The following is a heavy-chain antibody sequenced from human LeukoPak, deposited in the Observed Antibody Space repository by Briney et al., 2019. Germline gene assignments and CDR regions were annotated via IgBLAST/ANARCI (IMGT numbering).Heavy chain of an antibody. CDR3: AREGPRGNSQFDY. D-gene: IGHD2/OR15-2a*01. V-gene: IGHV3-33*01. J-gene: IGHJ4*02. CDR1: GFTFSSYG. CDR2: IWYDGSNK. Sequence: PGRSLRLSCAASGFTFSSYGMHWVRQAPCKGLEWVALIWYDGSNKYYTDSVKGRLTISRDNSKNTLYLQMNSLRAEDTAVYYCAREGPRGNSQFDYWGQGALVTVSS.